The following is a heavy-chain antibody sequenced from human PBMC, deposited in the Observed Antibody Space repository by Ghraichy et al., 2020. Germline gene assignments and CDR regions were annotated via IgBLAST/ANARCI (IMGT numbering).Heavy chain of an antibody. CDR3: AKTPYDFWSGYYMTPAY. Sequence: GSLRLSCAASGFTFSSYAMSWVRQAPGKGLEWVSAISGSGGSTYYADSVKGRFTISRDNSKNTLYLQMNSLRAEDTAVYYCAKTPYDFWSGYYMTPAYWGQGTLVTVSS. D-gene: IGHD3-3*01. CDR1: GFTFSSYA. V-gene: IGHV3-23*01. CDR2: ISGSGGST. J-gene: IGHJ4*02.